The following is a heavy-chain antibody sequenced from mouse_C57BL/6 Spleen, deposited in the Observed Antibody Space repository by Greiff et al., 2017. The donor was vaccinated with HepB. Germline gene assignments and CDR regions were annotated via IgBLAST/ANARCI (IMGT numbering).Heavy chain of an antibody. CDR3: ARAYMGY. J-gene: IGHJ2*01. Sequence: DVQLVESGGGLVKPGGSLKLSCAASGFTFSDYGMHWVRQAPEKGLEWVAYISSGSSTIYYADAVKGRFTISRDNAKNTLFLQMTSLRSEDTAMYYCARAYMGYWGQGTTLTVSS. CDR2: ISSGSSTI. D-gene: IGHD6-5*01. V-gene: IGHV5-17*01. CDR1: GFTFSDYG.